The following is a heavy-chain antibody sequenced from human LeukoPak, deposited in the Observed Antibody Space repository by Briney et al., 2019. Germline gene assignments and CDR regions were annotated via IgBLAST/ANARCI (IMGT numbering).Heavy chain of an antibody. V-gene: IGHV3-30-3*01. Sequence: GGSLRLSCAASGFTFSSYAMHWVRQAPGKGLEWVAVISYDGSNKYYADSVKGRFTISRDNSKNTLYLQMNSLRAEDTAVYYCANSYCSGSGTYYTLDYWGQGTLVTVSS. CDR3: ANSYCSGSGTYYTLDY. CDR1: GFTFSSYA. D-gene: IGHD3-10*01. J-gene: IGHJ4*02. CDR2: ISYDGSNK.